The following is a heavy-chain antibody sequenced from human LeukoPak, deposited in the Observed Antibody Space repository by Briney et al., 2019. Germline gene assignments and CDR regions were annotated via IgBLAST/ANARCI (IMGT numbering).Heavy chain of an antibody. J-gene: IGHJ4*02. CDR1: GFTFSNYW. CDR3: SRDSRDVNY. Sequence: QTGGSLRLSCVASGFTFSNYWVHWVRQAPGKGLVWVSRTNPDGSSTDYAHSVQGRFTVSRDNAKNTVHLQMNNLRADDTALYYCSRDSRDVNYWGQGTLVTVSS. V-gene: IGHV3-74*01. CDR2: TNPDGSST.